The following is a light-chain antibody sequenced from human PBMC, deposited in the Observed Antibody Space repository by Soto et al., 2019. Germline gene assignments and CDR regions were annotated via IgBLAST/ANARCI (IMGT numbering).Light chain of an antibody. CDR2: GAS. V-gene: IGKV1-5*01. CDR3: QQYNRLWT. CDR1: QPISGF. J-gene: IGKJ1*01. Sequence: DIQMTQFPSTLSATVGDRVTTTCRASQPISGFLAWYQQRPGRAPKVLIHGASTMESGVPARFSASGSGTEFTLTISNVQPDDFATYYCQQYNRLWTFGQGTKVEVK.